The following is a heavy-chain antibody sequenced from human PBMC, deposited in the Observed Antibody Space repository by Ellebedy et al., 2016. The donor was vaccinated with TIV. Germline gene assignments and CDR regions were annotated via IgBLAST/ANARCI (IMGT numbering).Heavy chain of an antibody. V-gene: IGHV1-24*01. Sequence: AASVKVSCKVSGDTLSELSLHWVRQAPGKGLEWMGGFDPEDDETIYAQKFQGRVTMTEDTSTDTAYMDLSSLRSEDTAVYYCATVFDGYRGLDYWGQGTLVTVSS. CDR1: GDTLSELS. CDR2: FDPEDDET. D-gene: IGHD5-24*01. CDR3: ATVFDGYRGLDY. J-gene: IGHJ4*02.